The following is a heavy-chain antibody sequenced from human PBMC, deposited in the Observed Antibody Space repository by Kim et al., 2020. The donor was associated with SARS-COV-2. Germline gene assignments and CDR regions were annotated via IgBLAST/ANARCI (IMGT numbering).Heavy chain of an antibody. CDR2: IYYSGST. CDR1: GGSISSSSYY. V-gene: IGHV4-39*01. Sequence: SETLSLTCTVSGGSISSSSYYWGWIRQPPGKGLEWIGSIYYSGSTYYNPSLKSRVTISVDTSKNQFSLKLSSVTAADTAVYYCARSYDYYDSSGYYYGYYFDYWGQGTLVTVSS. D-gene: IGHD3-22*01. CDR3: ARSYDYYDSSGYYYGYYFDY. J-gene: IGHJ4*02.